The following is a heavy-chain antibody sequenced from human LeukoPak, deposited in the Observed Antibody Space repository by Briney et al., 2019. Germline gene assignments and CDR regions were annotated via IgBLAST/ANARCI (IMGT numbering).Heavy chain of an antibody. D-gene: IGHD6-13*01. Sequence: SETLSLTCTVSGGSISSSSYYWGWIRQPPGKRLEWIGSIYYSGSTYYNPSLKSRVTISVDTSKNQFSLKLSSVTAADTAVYYCARGPHVGSSWFNYWGQGTLVTVSS. CDR1: GGSISSSSYY. J-gene: IGHJ4*02. V-gene: IGHV4-39*07. CDR2: IYYSGST. CDR3: ARGPHVGSSWFNY.